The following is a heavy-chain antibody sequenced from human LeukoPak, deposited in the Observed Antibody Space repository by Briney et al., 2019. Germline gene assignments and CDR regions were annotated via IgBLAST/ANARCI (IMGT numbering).Heavy chain of an antibody. Sequence: QTGGSLRLSWVASGFTFSNYAMTWVRQAPGKGLEWLSTISGSGDRTFYADSVKGRFTISRDNSKNTVYLQTNRLRAEDSAVYYCAKDATPYYWGQGTLVTVSS. D-gene: IGHD2-15*01. J-gene: IGHJ4*02. CDR2: ISGSGDRT. CDR1: GFTFSNYA. CDR3: AKDATPYY. V-gene: IGHV3-23*01.